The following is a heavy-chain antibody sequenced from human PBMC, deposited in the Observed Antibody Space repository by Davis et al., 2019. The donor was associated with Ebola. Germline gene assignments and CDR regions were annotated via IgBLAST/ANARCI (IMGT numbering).Heavy chain of an antibody. CDR1: GYTFTSYY. CDR2: INAGNGNT. V-gene: IGHV1-3*01. J-gene: IGHJ6*04. CDR3: ARRPGYSSSWYRGYYYYYYGMDV. Sequence: ASVKVSCKASGYTFTSYYMHWVRQAPGQRLEWMGWINAGNGNTKYSQKFQGRVTMTRNTSISTAYMELSSLRSEDTAVYYCARRPGYSSSWYRGYYYYYYGMDVWGKGTTVTVSS. D-gene: IGHD6-13*01.